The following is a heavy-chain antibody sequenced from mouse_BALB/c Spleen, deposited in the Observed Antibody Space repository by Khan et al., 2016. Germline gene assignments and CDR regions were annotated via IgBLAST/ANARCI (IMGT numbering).Heavy chain of an antibody. V-gene: IGHV4-1*02. CDR3: ASTFWYFDV. CDR1: GFDFSRYW. J-gene: IGHJ1*01. Sequence: EVKLLESGGGLVQPGGSLKFSCAASGFDFSRYWMSWVRQAPGKGLEWIGEINPDSSTINYTPSLKDKFIISRDNAKHTLYLQMSKVRSEDTALYYCASTFWYFDVWGAGTTVTVSS. CDR2: INPDSSTI.